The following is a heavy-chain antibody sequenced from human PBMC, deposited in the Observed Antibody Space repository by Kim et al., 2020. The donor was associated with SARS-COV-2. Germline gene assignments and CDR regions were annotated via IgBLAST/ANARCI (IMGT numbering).Heavy chain of an antibody. CDR1: GFTFSSYA. V-gene: IGHV3-30*04. Sequence: GGSLRLSCAASGFTFSSYAMHWVRQAPGKGLEWVAVISYDGSNKYYADSVKGRFTISRDNSKNTLYLQMNSLRAEDTAVYYCAKGAMVTTFYYFDYWGQGTLVTVSS. D-gene: IGHD5-18*01. CDR2: ISYDGSNK. CDR3: AKGAMVTTFYYFDY. J-gene: IGHJ4*02.